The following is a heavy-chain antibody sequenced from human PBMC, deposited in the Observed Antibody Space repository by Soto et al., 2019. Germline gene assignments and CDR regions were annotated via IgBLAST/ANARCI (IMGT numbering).Heavy chain of an antibody. CDR1: GCSISSGNYY. CDR2: IYYSGST. V-gene: IGHV4-31*03. CDR3: ARMGLHLGELSRSWFDP. J-gene: IGHJ5*02. Sequence: QVQLQESGPGLVKPSQTLSLTCTLSGCSISSGNYYWSWIRQPPGKGLEWIGCIYYSGSTHYNLSLNSRVTILLATSNKHLSLTLSSVTAADTAVYYCARMGLHLGELSRSWFDPWGQGTLVTVSS. D-gene: IGHD3-16*02.